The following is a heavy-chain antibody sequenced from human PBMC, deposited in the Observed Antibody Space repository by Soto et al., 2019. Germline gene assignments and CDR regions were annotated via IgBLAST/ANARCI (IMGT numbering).Heavy chain of an antibody. D-gene: IGHD5-12*01. CDR2: ISWNSGNI. CDR3: ARGRRDGYTIVDY. V-gene: IGHV3-9*01. J-gene: IGHJ4*02. CDR1: GFTFDNYA. Sequence: VQLMESGGGLVQPGRSLRLSCAASGFTFDNYAMHWVRQVPGKGLEWVSGISWNSGNIGYADSVKGRFTISRDNAQNSLYLQMNSLRSEDTAFYYCARGRRDGYTIVDYWGQGTLVTVSS.